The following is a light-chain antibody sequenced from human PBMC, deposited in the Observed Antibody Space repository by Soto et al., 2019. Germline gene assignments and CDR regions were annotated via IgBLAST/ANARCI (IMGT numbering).Light chain of an antibody. J-gene: IGKJ1*01. CDR2: DAS. CDR3: QQYNNWPPWT. Sequence: EIVLTQSPGTLSLSPGERASLSCRASQSVSSSYLAWYQQIPGQAPRLLINDASRRATGIPDRFSGSGSGTEFTLTISSLQSEDFAVYYCQQYNNWPPWTFGQGTKVDIK. CDR1: QSVSSSY. V-gene: IGKV3-20*01.